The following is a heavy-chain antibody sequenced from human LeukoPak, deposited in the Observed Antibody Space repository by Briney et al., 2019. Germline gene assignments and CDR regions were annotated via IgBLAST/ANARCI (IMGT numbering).Heavy chain of an antibody. D-gene: IGHD3-10*01. CDR2: ISTMSNYI. CDR3: ASYYYGSGTSLGY. V-gene: IGHV3-21*06. J-gene: IGHJ4*02. CDR1: GFDFSTYA. Sequence: GGSLRLSCAASGFDFSTYAINWVRRAPGKGLEWVSSISTMSNYIFYGDSVKGRFTISRDNAKNSVYLQMNSLRPDDTAVYYCASYYYGSGTSLGYWGQGTLVTVSS.